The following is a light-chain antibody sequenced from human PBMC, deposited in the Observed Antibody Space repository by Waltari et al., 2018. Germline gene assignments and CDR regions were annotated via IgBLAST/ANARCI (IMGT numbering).Light chain of an antibody. V-gene: IGKV1-5*03. CDR1: HSISSC. CDR3: QQYWSYPLT. Sequence: DIQMTQSPSTLSASVGDRVTITCRASHSISSCLAWFQQKPGNAPKVLIYGASTSESGVPSRFSGSGSGTEFTLTISSLQPDDLATYYCQQYWSYPLTFGGGTKVQIK. CDR2: GAS. J-gene: IGKJ4*01.